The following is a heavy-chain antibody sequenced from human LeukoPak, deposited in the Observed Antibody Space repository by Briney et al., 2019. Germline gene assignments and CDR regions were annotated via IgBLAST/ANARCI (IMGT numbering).Heavy chain of an antibody. J-gene: IGHJ4*02. CDR1: GGSISSGSYY. CDR2: IYYSGST. D-gene: IGHD4-17*01. V-gene: IGHV4-39*07. Sequence: TSQTLSLTCTVSGGSISSGSYYWGWIRQPPGKGLEWIGSIYYSGSTYYNPSLKSRVTISVDTSKNQFSLKLSSVTAADTAVYYCAREDYGDFDYWGQGTLVTVSS. CDR3: AREDYGDFDY.